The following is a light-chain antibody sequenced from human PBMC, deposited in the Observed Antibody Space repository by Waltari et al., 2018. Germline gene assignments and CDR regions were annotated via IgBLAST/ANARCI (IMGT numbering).Light chain of an antibody. J-gene: IGKJ4*01. CDR3: HQFNTFPLT. CDR2: DAS. CDR1: QGIATF. V-gene: IGKV1-9*01. Sequence: DIQLTQSPSFLSASVGDRVTITCRASQGIATFLTWYQLKPGKAPELLIYDASTLQTGVPSRFSASGSGTDFTLTISSLQPEDFATYYCHQFNTFPLTFGGGTKVEVK.